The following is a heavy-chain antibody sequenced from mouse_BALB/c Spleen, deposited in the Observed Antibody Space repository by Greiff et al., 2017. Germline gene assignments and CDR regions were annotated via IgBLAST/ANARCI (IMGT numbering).Heavy chain of an antibody. Sequence: QVQLKQSGPELVKPGASVKISCKASGYAFSSSWMNWVKQRPGQGLEWIGRIYPGDGDTNYNGKFKGKATLTADKSSSTAYMQLSSLTSVDSAVYFCAGYDPFAYWGQGTLVTVSA. V-gene: IGHV1-82*01. D-gene: IGHD2-14*01. CDR2: IYPGDGDT. J-gene: IGHJ3*01. CDR1: GYAFSSSW. CDR3: AGYDPFAY.